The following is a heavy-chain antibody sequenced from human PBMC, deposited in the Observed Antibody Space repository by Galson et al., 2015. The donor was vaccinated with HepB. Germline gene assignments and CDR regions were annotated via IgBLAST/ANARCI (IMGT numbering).Heavy chain of an antibody. J-gene: IGHJ4*02. CDR3: AAYGSGSYYNRYFDY. CDR2: FDPEDGET. V-gene: IGHV1-24*01. Sequence: SVKVSCKVSGYTLTELSMHWVRQAPGKGLEWMGGFDPEDGETIYAQKFQGRVTMTEDTSTDTAYMELSSLRSEDTAVYYCAAYGSGSYYNRYFDYWGQGTLVTVSS. D-gene: IGHD3-10*01. CDR1: GYTLTELS.